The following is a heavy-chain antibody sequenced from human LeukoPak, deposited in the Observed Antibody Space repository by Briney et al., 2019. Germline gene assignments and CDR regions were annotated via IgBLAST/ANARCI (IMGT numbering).Heavy chain of an antibody. D-gene: IGHD2-2*02. CDR3: ARVIVGDIVVVPAAITAGEWFDP. J-gene: IGHJ5*02. CDR2: IYTSGST. CDR1: GGSINSYY. Sequence: SETLSLTCTVSGGSINSYYWSWIRQPAGKGLEWIGRIYTSGSTNYNPSLKSRVTMSVDTSKNQFSLKLSSVTAADTAVYYCARVIVGDIVVVPAAITAGEWFDPWAQGTLVTVSS. V-gene: IGHV4-4*07.